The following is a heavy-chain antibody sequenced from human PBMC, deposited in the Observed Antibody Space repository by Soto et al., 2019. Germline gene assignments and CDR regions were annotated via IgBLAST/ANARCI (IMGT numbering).Heavy chain of an antibody. V-gene: IGHV3-33*01. CDR1: GFGFSSFG. CDR2: IWSNGRNR. Sequence: GGSLRLSCAASGFGFSSFGMHWVRQAPGKGLEWVAVIWSNGRNRYYRDSVQGRFTFSRDNSKNTLSLQMNSLRAEDTAVYYCVREGAPFDGFDVWGQGTPVTVSS. J-gene: IGHJ3*01. D-gene: IGHD3-16*01. CDR3: VREGAPFDGFDV.